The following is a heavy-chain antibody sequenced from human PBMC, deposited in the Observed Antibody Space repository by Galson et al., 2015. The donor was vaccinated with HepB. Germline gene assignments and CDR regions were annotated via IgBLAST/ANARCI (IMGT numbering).Heavy chain of an antibody. CDR3: AREAGTTSADYYYGMDV. CDR2: INAGNGNT. J-gene: IGHJ6*02. D-gene: IGHD1-1*01. V-gene: IGHV1-3*01. CDR1: GCTFTSYA. Sequence: SVKVSCKASGCTFTSYAMHWVRQAPGQRLEWMGWINAGNGNTKYSQKFQGRVTITRDTSASTAYMELSSLRSEDTAVYYCAREAGTTSADYYYGMDVWGQGTTVTVSS.